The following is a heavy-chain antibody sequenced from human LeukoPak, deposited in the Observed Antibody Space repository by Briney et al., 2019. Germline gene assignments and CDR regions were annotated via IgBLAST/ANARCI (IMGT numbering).Heavy chain of an antibody. D-gene: IGHD5-24*01. CDR3: ARDYNKGDPFDI. V-gene: IGHV3-48*01. CDR2: ISGNSSTI. CDR1: GFTFSSYC. J-gene: IGHJ3*02. Sequence: GGSLRLSCAASGFTFSSYCMTWVRQAPGKGLEWVSYISGNSSTIYYADSVKGRFTISRDNAKNSLYLQMHSLRAEDTAVYYCARDYNKGDPFDIWGQGTMVAVSS.